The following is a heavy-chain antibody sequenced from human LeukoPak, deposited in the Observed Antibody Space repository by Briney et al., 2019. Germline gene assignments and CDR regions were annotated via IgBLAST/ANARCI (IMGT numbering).Heavy chain of an antibody. CDR2: IWHTGPT. D-gene: IGHD5-12*01. V-gene: IGHV4-59*13. J-gene: IGHJ4*02. CDR3: ARVISGYDYYY. CDR1: GGSISTFY. Sequence: PSETLSLTCSVSGGSISTFYWGWIRQPPGKGREWIGYIWHTGPTDYSPSLKSRVTMSLDASKNQFSLQLTSVTAADTAVYYCARVISGYDYYYWGQGTPVTVSS.